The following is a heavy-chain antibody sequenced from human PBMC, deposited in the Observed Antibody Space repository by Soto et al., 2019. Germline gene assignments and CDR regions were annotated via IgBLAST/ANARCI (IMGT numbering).Heavy chain of an antibody. V-gene: IGHV4-59*01. CDR2: IYYSGST. Sequence: QVQLQESGPELVKPSETLSLTCTVSGGSISSYYWSWIRQPPGKGLEWIGYIYYSGSTNYNPSLRSRVTVSLDTSKNQFSLRLSSVTAADTAVYFCARVSRDGYNPRPDYFDYWGQGTLVTVSS. CDR3: ARVSRDGYNPRPDYFDY. D-gene: IGHD5-12*01. CDR1: GGSISSYY. J-gene: IGHJ4*02.